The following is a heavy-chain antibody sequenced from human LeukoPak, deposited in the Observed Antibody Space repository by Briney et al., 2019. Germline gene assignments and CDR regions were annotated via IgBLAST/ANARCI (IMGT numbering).Heavy chain of an antibody. CDR3: ARGVYIAAAQYGY. Sequence: SETLSLTCTVSGGSTSSYYWSWIRQPPGKGLEWIGYIYYSGTTNYNPSLKSRVTISVDTSKNQFSLKLSSVTAADTAAYYCARGVYIAAAQYGYWGQGTLVTVSS. V-gene: IGHV4-59*01. D-gene: IGHD6-13*01. CDR2: IYYSGTT. J-gene: IGHJ4*02. CDR1: GGSTSSYY.